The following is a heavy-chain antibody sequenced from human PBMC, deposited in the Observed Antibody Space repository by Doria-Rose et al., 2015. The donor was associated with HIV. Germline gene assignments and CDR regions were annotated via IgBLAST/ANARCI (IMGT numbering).Heavy chain of an antibody. CDR2: LFSDDGR. D-gene: IGHD6-13*01. V-gene: IGHV2-26*01. Sequence: SGPVLVKPTETLTLTCTVSGVSLSSPGMGVSWIRQPPGKALEWLANLFSDDGRSYKTYLKSRLTISRGTSKSQVVLTMTDMDPVDTATYYCARIKSSRWYHKYYFDFWGHGTLVIVSA. J-gene: IGHJ4*01. CDR3: ARIKSSRWYHKYYFDF. CDR1: GVSLSSPGMG.